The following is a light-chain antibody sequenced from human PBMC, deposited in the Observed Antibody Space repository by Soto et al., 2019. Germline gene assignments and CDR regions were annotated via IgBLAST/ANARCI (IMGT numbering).Light chain of an antibody. CDR3: QQYNDWPPT. J-gene: IGKJ1*01. Sequence: EIVMTQSPATLSVSPGERATLSCRASQSVSSDLAWYQQKPGRAPMLLIYGASTRATGMPARFSGSGSGTEFTLTISSLQSEDFAVYYCQQYNDWPPTFGQVTRVDI. CDR2: GAS. CDR1: QSVSSD. V-gene: IGKV3-15*01.